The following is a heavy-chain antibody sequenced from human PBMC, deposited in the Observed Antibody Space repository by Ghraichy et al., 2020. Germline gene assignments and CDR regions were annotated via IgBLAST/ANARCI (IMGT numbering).Heavy chain of an antibody. CDR1: GFTFSSYA. D-gene: IGHD4-17*01. CDR3: AKQFPDDYYGEDYYYYGMDV. Sequence: GALRLSCAASGFTFSSYAMSWVRQAPGKGLEWVSAISGSGGSTYYADSVKGRFTISRDNSKNTLYLQMNSLRAEDTAVYYCAKQFPDDYYGEDYYYYGMDVWGQGTTVTVSS. CDR2: ISGSGGST. J-gene: IGHJ6*02. V-gene: IGHV3-23*01.